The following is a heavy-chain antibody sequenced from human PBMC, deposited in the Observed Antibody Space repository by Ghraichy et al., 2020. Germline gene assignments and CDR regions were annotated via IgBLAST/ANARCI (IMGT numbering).Heavy chain of an antibody. Sequence: EGSLRLSCAASGFTFSTYAMNWVRQAPGKGLEWVSVMSGSGANTYYADSVKGRFTISRDNSMSTLYLQMTSLRAEDTAVYYCVRDYYGSGSSDYYYFMDVWGKGTTVSVS. V-gene: IGHV3-23*01. CDR3: VRDYYGSGSSDYYYFMDV. D-gene: IGHD3-10*01. CDR2: MSGSGANT. CDR1: GFTFSTYA. J-gene: IGHJ6*03.